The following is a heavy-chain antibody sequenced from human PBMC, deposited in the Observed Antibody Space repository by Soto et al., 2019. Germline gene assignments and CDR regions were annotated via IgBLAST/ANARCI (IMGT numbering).Heavy chain of an antibody. V-gene: IGHV3-21*01. D-gene: IGHD5-18*01. CDR1: GFNFRSYT. Sequence: PGGSLRLSCAASGFNFRSYTMNWVRQAPGKGLEWVSSISISSRYIYYADSVKGRFTISRDNAKNSLYLQMNSLRAEDTAVYYCARDPEREGWIQLWEYYYYGMDVWGQGTTVTVSS. J-gene: IGHJ6*02. CDR2: ISISSRYI. CDR3: ARDPEREGWIQLWEYYYYGMDV.